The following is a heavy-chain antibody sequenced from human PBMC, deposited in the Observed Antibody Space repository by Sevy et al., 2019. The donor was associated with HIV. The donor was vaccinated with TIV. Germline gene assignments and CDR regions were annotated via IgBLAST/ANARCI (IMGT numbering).Heavy chain of an antibody. D-gene: IGHD2-8*01. CDR1: GFAFYDYS. V-gene: IGHV3-23*01. CDR3: AREGCTKPHDY. CDR2: LSFGCGEI. Sequence: LSLTCAASGFAFYDYSMSWIRQAPGKGLEWVSTLSFGCGEINYADSVKGRFTISRDNSKSSVYLQMNNLRPEDTAVYYCAREGCTKPHDYWGQGTLVTVSS. J-gene: IGHJ4*02.